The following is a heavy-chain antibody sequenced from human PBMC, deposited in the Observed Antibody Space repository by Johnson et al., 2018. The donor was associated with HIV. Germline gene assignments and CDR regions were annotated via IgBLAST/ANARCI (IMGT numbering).Heavy chain of an antibody. V-gene: IGHV3-11*04. CDR2: ISRSGTTI. D-gene: IGHD5-12*01. CDR3: ARLVATKDYAFDI. CDR1: GFTFSDYN. Sequence: QVQLVESGGGLVKPGGSLRLSCATSGFTFSDYNMNWIRQAPGTVLAWLSYISRSGTTIYYADSVQGRFTISRDNAKISLFLQMHSLPAEATAVYYCARLVATKDYAFDIWGQGTLVTVSS. J-gene: IGHJ3*02.